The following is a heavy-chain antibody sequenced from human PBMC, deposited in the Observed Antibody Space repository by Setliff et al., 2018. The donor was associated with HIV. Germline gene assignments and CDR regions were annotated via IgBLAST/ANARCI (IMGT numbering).Heavy chain of an antibody. CDR1: GGSISSGSFY. V-gene: IGHV4-61*09. J-gene: IGHJ4*02. CDR3: ARELLRSWDGSENSYKPYYFDY. Sequence: SETLSLTCTVSGGSISSGSFYWGWVRQPAGKGLEWIGHIYTSWTTYYSPSLGSRVTISADPSKNQFSLKLSSVTAADTAVYYCARELLRSWDGSENSYKPYYFDYWGQGTLVTVSS. D-gene: IGHD3-10*01. CDR2: IYTSWTT.